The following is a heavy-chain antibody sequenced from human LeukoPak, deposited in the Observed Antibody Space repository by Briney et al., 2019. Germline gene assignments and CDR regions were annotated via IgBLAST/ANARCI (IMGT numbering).Heavy chain of an antibody. V-gene: IGHV1-8*02. J-gene: IGHJ6*02. Sequence: ASVKVSCKASGYTFTSYGISWVRQATGQGLEWMGWMNPNSGNTGYAQKFQGRVTMTRNTSISTAYMELSSLRSEDTAVYYCARGAAAYVSPDYGMDVWGQGTTVTVSS. D-gene: IGHD6-13*01. CDR2: MNPNSGNT. CDR1: GYTFTSYG. CDR3: ARGAAAYVSPDYGMDV.